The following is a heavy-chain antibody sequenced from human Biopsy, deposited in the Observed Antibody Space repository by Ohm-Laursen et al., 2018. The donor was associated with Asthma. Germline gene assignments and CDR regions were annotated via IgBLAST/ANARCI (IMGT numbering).Heavy chain of an antibody. CDR1: GFTFSSYA. D-gene: IGHD6-19*01. CDR2: ISYDGSNK. J-gene: IGHJ4*02. V-gene: IGHV3-30-3*01. Sequence: SLRLSCAASGFTFSSYAMHWVRQAPDKGLEWVAVISYDGSNKYYADSVKGRFTISRDNSKNTLYLQMNSLRAEDTAVYYCAREGIAVAHFDYWGQGTLVTVSS. CDR3: AREGIAVAHFDY.